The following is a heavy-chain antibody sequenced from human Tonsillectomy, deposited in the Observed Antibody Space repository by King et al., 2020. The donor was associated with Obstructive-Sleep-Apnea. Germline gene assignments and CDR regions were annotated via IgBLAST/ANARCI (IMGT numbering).Heavy chain of an antibody. V-gene: IGHV4-39*07. CDR2: IDYRGST. CDR3: ARFWDNSSGWSSDNYYYGMDV. J-gene: IGHJ6*02. CDR1: GGSISRSSYY. D-gene: IGHD6-19*01. Sequence: QLQESGPGLVKPSETLSLTCIVSGGSISRSSYYWGWIRQPPGKGREWIGGIDYRGSTYYTPSLKSRVTISVDTSKNQFSLKLSSVNAADTAVYYCARFWDNSSGWSSDNYYYGMDVWGQGTTVTVSS.